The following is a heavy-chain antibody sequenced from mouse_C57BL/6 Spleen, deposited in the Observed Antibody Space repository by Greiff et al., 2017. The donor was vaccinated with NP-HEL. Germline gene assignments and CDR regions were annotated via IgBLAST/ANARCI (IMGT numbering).Heavy chain of an antibody. V-gene: IGHV5-16*01. CDR3: AIVPNWAKGYFDV. Sequence: EVQRVESEGGLVQPGSSMKLSCTASGFTFSDYYMAWVRQVPEQGLEWVANINYDGSSPYYLDSLKSRFIISRDNAKNILYLQMSSLKSEDTATDYCAIVPNWAKGYFDVWGTGTTVTVSS. CDR1: GFTFSDYY. CDR2: INYDGSSP. J-gene: IGHJ1*03. D-gene: IGHD4-1*01.